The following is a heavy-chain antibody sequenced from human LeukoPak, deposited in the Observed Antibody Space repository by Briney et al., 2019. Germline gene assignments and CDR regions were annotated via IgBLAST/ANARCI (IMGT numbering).Heavy chain of an antibody. D-gene: IGHD3-22*01. Sequence: SQTLSLTCAVSGGSISSGGYYWSWIRQHPGKGLEWIGYIYYSGSTYYNPSLKSRVTISVDTSKNQFSLKLSSVNAADTAVYYCARELYYYDSSGYWYFDLWGRGTLVTVSS. V-gene: IGHV4-31*11. CDR1: GGSISSGGYY. CDR2: IYYSGST. J-gene: IGHJ2*01. CDR3: ARELYYYDSSGYWYFDL.